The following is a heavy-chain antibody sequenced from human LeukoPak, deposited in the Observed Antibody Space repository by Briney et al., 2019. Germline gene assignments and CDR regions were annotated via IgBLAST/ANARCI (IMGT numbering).Heavy chain of an antibody. D-gene: IGHD3-22*01. Sequence: SETLSLTCTVSGGSISSYYWSWIRQPPGKGLEWIGYIYYSGSTNYNPSLKIRVTISVDTSKNQFSLKLSSVTAADTAVYYCARGYYYDSSGYYPTFFDYWGQGTLVTVSS. J-gene: IGHJ4*02. V-gene: IGHV4-59*01. CDR3: ARGYYYDSSGYYPTFFDY. CDR2: IYYSGST. CDR1: GGSISSYY.